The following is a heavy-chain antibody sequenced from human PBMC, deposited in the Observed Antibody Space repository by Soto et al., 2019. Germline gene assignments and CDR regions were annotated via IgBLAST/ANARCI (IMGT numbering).Heavy chain of an antibody. V-gene: IGHV3-23*01. Sequence: GGSLRLSCAASGFTFSSYAMTWVPQAPGKGLEWVSTMRASGGSTFYADSVKGRFTISRDNSVNTVFLHMDSLRAEDTAIYYCAKGGYTSPFDYWGLGTLVTVSS. CDR3: AKGGYTSPFDY. CDR1: GFTFSSYA. D-gene: IGHD5-12*01. J-gene: IGHJ4*02. CDR2: MRASGGST.